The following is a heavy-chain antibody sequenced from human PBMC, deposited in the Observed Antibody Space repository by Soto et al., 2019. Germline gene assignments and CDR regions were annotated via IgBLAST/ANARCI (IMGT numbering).Heavy chain of an antibody. Sequence: QITLKESGPTLVKPTQTLTLTCTFSGFSLTTSGVGVGWIRQPPGKALEWLALIYWNDDTRYSPSLKNRVTITTDTSKNQVVLTMNDMDPVDTATYYGARRLTVVPLAFDLWGQGTMVTVSS. CDR1: GFSLTTSGVG. CDR2: IYWNDDT. V-gene: IGHV2-5*01. D-gene: IGHD3-10*01. J-gene: IGHJ3*01. CDR3: ARRLTVVPLAFDL.